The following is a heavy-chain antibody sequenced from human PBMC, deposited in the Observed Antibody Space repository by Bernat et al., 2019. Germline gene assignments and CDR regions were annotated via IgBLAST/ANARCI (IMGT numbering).Heavy chain of an antibody. Sequence: QLQLQESGPGLVKPSETLSLTCTVSGGSISSSSYYWGWIRQPPGKGLEWIGSIYYSGSTYYKPSLKSRVTISVDTSKNQFSLKLSSVTAADTAVYYCARHLAVAGTKGTFDYWGQGTLVSVSS. CDR1: GGSISSSSYY. V-gene: IGHV4-39*01. D-gene: IGHD6-19*01. J-gene: IGHJ4*02. CDR3: ARHLAVAGTKGTFDY. CDR2: IYYSGST.